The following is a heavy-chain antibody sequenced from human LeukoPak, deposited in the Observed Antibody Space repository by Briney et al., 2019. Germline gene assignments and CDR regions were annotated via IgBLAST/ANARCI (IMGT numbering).Heavy chain of an antibody. Sequence: GGSLSLSCAASGFTFSSYGMTWARQAPGKGLEWVSTISGHGDRSHHADSVKGRFSISRDDAKNSLYLQMNSLRAEDTAVYYCARDRTGNFDYWGQGTLVTVSS. CDR3: ARDRTGNFDY. J-gene: IGHJ4*02. V-gene: IGHV3-23*01. D-gene: IGHD7-27*01. CDR2: ISGHGDRS. CDR1: GFTFSSYG.